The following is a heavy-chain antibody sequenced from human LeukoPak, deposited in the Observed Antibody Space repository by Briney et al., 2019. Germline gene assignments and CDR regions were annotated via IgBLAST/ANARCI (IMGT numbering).Heavy chain of an antibody. CDR1: GFTFSSYA. J-gene: IGHJ5*02. Sequence: GRSLRLSCAASGFTFSSYAMHWVRQAPGKGLEWVAVISYDGSNKYYADSVKGRFTISRDNSENTLYLQMNSLRAEDTAVYYCAREGGIVVVPAAANWFDPWGQGTLVTVSS. CDR3: AREGGIVVVPAAANWFDP. V-gene: IGHV3-30-3*01. D-gene: IGHD2-2*01. CDR2: ISYDGSNK.